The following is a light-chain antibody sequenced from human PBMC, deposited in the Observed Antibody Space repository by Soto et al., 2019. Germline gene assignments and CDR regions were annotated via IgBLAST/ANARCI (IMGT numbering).Light chain of an antibody. CDR3: QQYNTWRSIS. V-gene: IGKV3D-15*01. CDR2: GAS. CDR1: QTVISNS. Sequence: EIVLTQSPGTLSLSPVEGGTLSCRASQTVISNSLAWYQQKPGQPPRLLIHGASTRAPGIPDRLSGSRSGTDFTLTISSLQSEDFAVYYCQQYNTWRSISFGQGTRLEIK. J-gene: IGKJ5*01.